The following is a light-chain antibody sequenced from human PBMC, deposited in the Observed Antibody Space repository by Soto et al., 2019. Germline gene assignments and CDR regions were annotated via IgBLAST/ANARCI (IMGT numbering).Light chain of an antibody. CDR2: DAS. V-gene: IGKV1-5*01. Sequence: DIQMTQSPSTLSAYVGDRVTITCRASRSISTWLAWYQQRPGHAPKLLIYDASSLESGVPSHFSGSGSGTEFTLSISSLQPDDFAAYYCQQYNSYPWTFGQGTKGEIK. J-gene: IGKJ1*01. CDR1: RSISTW. CDR3: QQYNSYPWT.